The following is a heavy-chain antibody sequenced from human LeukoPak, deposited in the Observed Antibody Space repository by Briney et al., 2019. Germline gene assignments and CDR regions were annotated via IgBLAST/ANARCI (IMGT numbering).Heavy chain of an antibody. CDR1: GGSISSGGYS. CDR2: IYHSGST. Sequence: KSSETLSLTCAVSGGSISSGGYSWSWIRQPPGKGPEWIGYIYHSGSTYYNPSLKSRVTISVDRSKNQFSLKLSSVTAADTAVYYCARGPGGSGSYLPYYFDYWGQGTLVTVSS. D-gene: IGHD3-10*01. CDR3: ARGPGGSGSYLPYYFDY. J-gene: IGHJ4*02. V-gene: IGHV4-30-2*01.